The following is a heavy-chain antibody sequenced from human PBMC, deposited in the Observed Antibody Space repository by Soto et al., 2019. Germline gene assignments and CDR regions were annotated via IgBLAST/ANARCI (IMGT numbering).Heavy chain of an antibody. CDR2: IYYDGST. CDR1: GVFIRDGGYY. CDR3: ARGGYATGGYEPFFDY. Sequence: QVHLQESGPGLVKPSQTLSLTCDVSGVFIRDGGYYCSWLRHQPGKGLEFIGYIYYDGSTFYNPSIKSRIIMSVDTSKNQFSLNLTSVTAADTAVYYCARGGYATGGYEPFFDYWGQGILVTVST. V-gene: IGHV4-31*11. D-gene: IGHD2-8*02. J-gene: IGHJ4*02.